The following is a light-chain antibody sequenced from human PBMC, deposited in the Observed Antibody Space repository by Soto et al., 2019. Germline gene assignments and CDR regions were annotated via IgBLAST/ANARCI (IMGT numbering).Light chain of an antibody. CDR3: QQLNSYPLS. Sequence: DIQLTQSPSLLSASVGDRVTITCRASQDISSYLAWYQQKPGRAPELLIHGAHSLHSGVPSRFSGSGSGTEFSLTISSLQPEDFATYYCQQLNSYPLSFGGGTKVDSK. V-gene: IGKV1-9*01. CDR1: QDISSY. J-gene: IGKJ4*01. CDR2: GAH.